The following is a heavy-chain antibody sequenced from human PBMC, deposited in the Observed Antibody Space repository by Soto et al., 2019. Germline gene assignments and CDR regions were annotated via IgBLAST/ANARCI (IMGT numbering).Heavy chain of an antibody. CDR2: ISYDGGKK. Sequence: QEQLVESGGGVVQPGRSLRLSCAASGFNFSSYAMHWVRQAPGKGLEWVAVISYDGGKKYYADLVKGRFTICRDNSQNTLYVEMTSLSAADTAVYYCAREGQPAAGTTPHNWGQGTLVTGSS. CDR3: AREGQPAAGTTPHN. CDR1: GFNFSSYA. J-gene: IGHJ4*02. V-gene: IGHV3-30*04. D-gene: IGHD6-13*01.